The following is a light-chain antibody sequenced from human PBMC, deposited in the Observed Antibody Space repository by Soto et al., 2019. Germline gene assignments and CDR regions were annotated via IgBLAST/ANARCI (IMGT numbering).Light chain of an antibody. Sequence: EIVLTQPPGTLSLSPGERATLSCRASQSVSSSYLAWYQQKPGQAPRLLIYGASSRATGIPDRFSGSGSGTDFTLTISRLEPEDFAVYYCQSGGTFGQGTKVEIK. V-gene: IGKV3-20*01. CDR1: QSVSSSY. CDR2: GAS. CDR3: QSGGT. J-gene: IGKJ1*01.